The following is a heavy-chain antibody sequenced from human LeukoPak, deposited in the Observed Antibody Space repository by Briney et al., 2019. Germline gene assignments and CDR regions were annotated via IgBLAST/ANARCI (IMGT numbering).Heavy chain of an antibody. J-gene: IGHJ4*02. D-gene: IGHD1-1*01. Sequence: GGSLRLSCAASGFTFNSYAMHSVRQAPREGLEWVAIISSDGSSKYYTASVKGRFTISRDNSVNTLYLQMNSLRPDDTAVFYCAKDRYTTGRPLDYWGQGTLVTVSS. V-gene: IGHV3-30*18. CDR3: AKDRYTTGRPLDY. CDR1: GFTFNSYA. CDR2: ISSDGSSK.